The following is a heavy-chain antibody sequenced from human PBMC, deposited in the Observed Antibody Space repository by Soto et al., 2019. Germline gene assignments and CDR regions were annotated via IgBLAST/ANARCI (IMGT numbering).Heavy chain of an antibody. CDR1: GGTFSSYT. D-gene: IGHD2-21*02. Sequence: QVRLVQSGAEVKKSGSSVKVSCMASGGTFSSYTVNWLRQAPGRGLEGMGRVIPVLTTTDYAQKFRGRVTITADKSANAVYMELTSLSSEDTAIYYCARRRYCGYDCYHKHYYGMDVWGQGTTVTVAS. CDR2: VIPVLTTT. CDR3: ARRRYCGYDCYHKHYYGMDV. J-gene: IGHJ6*02. V-gene: IGHV1-69*08.